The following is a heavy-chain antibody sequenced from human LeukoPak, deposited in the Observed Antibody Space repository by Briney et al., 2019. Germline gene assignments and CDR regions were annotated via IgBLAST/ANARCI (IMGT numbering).Heavy chain of an antibody. CDR2: VDKKDKGYAT. Sequence: GGSLRHPCAASGFIFSGSAIHWVRQSSGKGLEWVGQVDKKDKGYATATAYAASVKGRFTISRDDSINTAYLQMKSLKTEDTALYYCTRDSGTYNWFDPWGPGTLVTVSS. CDR3: TRDSGTYNWFDP. CDR1: GFIFSGSA. V-gene: IGHV3-73*01. J-gene: IGHJ5*02. D-gene: IGHD1-26*01.